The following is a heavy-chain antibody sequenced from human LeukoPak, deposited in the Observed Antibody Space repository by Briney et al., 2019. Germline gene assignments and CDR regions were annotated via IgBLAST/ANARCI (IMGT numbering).Heavy chain of an antibody. CDR3: VRGAGPGTPFD. V-gene: IGHV3-74*01. CDR1: GFTFSLSW. Sequence: GGSLRLSCAASGFTFSLSWMHWVRQAPGKGLEWVSSINYDARSRTYADPVKGRVTISRDNAENTLFLQMNSLRDEDSAIYSCVRGAGPGTPFDWGQGILVTVSS. J-gene: IGHJ1*01. CDR2: INYDARSR. D-gene: IGHD1-1*01.